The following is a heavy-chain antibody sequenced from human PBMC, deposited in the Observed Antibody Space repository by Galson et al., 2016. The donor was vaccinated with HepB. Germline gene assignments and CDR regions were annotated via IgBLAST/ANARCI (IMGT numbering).Heavy chain of an antibody. CDR1: GFSLRTSGLG. CDR3: AHISYYDSSGYCTRTPYFDY. D-gene: IGHD3-22*01. J-gene: IGHJ4*02. V-gene: IGHV2-5*02. CDR2: IFWDDDK. Sequence: PALVTPTQTLALTCTFSGFSLRTSGLGVGWIRQPPGRALEWLALIFWDDDKHYSPSLKSRLTITKDTSKNQVVLTVTNMDPVDTATYYCAHISYYDSSGYCTRTPYFDYWGRGTPVTVSS.